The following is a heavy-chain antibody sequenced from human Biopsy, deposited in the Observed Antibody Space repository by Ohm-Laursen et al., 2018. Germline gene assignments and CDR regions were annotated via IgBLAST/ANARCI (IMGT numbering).Heavy chain of an antibody. CDR3: AKDRGVARTYYYYPYGMDV. CDR1: GFTFKNYA. CDR2: IDSSAAST. Sequence: SLRLSCSASGFTFKNYAMNWVRQAPGKGLDWVSSIDSSAASTFYADSVKGRFTISRDNSKNTLYLQMNSLRAEDTAVFYCAKDRGVARTYYYYPYGMDVWGQGTTVTVSS. V-gene: IGHV3-23*01. J-gene: IGHJ6*02. D-gene: IGHD3-10*01.